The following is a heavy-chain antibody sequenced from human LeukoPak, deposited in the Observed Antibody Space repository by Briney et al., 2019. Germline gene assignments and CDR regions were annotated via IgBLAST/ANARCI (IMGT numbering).Heavy chain of an antibody. J-gene: IGHJ4*02. V-gene: IGHV1-69*13. CDR2: IIPIFGTA. CDR1: GGTFSSYA. D-gene: IGHD3-22*01. CDR3: ARGENYYDSSGFGPYFDY. Sequence: SVKVSCKASGGTFSSYAISWVRQAPGQGLEWMGGIIPIFGTANYAQKFQGRVTITADESTSTAYMELSSLRSEDTAVYYCARGENYYDSSGFGPYFDYWGQGTLVTVSS.